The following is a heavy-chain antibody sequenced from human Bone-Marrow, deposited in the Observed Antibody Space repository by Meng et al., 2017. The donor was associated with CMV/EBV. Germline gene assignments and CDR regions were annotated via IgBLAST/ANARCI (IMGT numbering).Heavy chain of an antibody. CDR3: ARTYSGSSNFDY. CDR1: GGSISSSSYY. CDR2: IYYSGST. J-gene: IGHJ4*02. V-gene: IGHV4-39*07. D-gene: IGHD1-26*01. Sequence: QLQLQESGPGLVKPSETLSLTCTVSGGSISSSSYYWGWIRQPPGKGLEWIGSIYYSGSTYYNPSLKSRVTISVDTSKNQFSLKLSSVTAADTAVYYCARTYSGSSNFDYWGQGTLVTVSS.